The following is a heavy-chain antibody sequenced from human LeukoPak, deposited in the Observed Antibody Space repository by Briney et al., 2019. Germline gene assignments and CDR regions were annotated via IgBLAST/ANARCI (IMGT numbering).Heavy chain of an antibody. CDR2: ISGSGGST. J-gene: IGHJ4*02. V-gene: IGHV3-23*01. CDR3: AKEADSRGWYIDY. D-gene: IGHD6-19*01. Sequence: GGSLRLSCAAAGFTFSNYAMSWVRQAPGKGLEGGSVISGSGGSTSYVDSVKGRCTISRDTSKNTLYLQMNSLRAEATAVHYCAKEADSRGWYIDYWGQGTLVTVSS. CDR1: GFTFSNYA.